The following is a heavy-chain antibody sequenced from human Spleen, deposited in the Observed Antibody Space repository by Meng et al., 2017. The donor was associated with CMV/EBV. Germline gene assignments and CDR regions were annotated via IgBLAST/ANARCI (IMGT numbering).Heavy chain of an antibody. CDR2: IRYDGSNK. CDR3: AKDRYADYVAQDY. J-gene: IGHJ4*02. V-gene: IGHV3-30*02. CDR1: GFTFDDYG. Sequence: GESLKISCAASGFTFDDYGMSWVRQAPGKGLEWVAFIRYDGSNKYYADSVKGRFTISRDKSKNTLYLQMNSLRAEDTAVYYCAKDRYADYVAQDYWGQGTLVTVSS. D-gene: IGHD4-17*01.